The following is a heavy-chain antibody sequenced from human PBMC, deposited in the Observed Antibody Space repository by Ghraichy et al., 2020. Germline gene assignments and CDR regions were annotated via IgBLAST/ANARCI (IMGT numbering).Heavy chain of an antibody. J-gene: IGHJ4*02. V-gene: IGHV4-39*01. D-gene: IGHD6-19*01. CDR1: GGSISSSSYY. CDR2: IYYSGST. Sequence: SETLSLTCTVSGGSISSSSYYWGWIRQPPGKGLEWIGSIYYSGSTYYNPSLKSRVTISVDTSKNQFSLKLSSVTAADTAVYYCARLTYSSGWHFDYWGQGTLVTVSS. CDR3: ARLTYSSGWHFDY.